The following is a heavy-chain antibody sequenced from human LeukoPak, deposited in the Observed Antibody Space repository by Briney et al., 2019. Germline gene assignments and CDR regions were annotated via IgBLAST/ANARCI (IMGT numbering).Heavy chain of an antibody. Sequence: PGGSLRLSCAAPAFTFSIYSMNSVRQAPGKGLEWLSSITSSSNYIYYADSVKGRFTISRDNVQNSLYLQMNSLRAEDTAMYYCARDRGYFDNWGQGTLVTVSS. V-gene: IGHV3-21*01. J-gene: IGHJ4*02. CDR3: ARDRGYFDN. CDR2: ITSSSNYI. CDR1: AFTFSIYS.